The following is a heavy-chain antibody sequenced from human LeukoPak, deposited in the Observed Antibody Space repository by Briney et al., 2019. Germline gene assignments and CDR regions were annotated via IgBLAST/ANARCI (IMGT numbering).Heavy chain of an antibody. D-gene: IGHD5-18*01. J-gene: IGHJ3*02. CDR3: ARDNFRRYKGYSYGHDAFDI. Sequence: SETLSLTCTVSGGSISSYYWSWIRQPPGKGLEWIGYIYYSGSTNYNPSLKSRVTISVDTSKNQFSLKLSSVTAADTAVYYCARDNFRRYKGYSYGHDAFDIWGQGTMVTVSS. CDR2: IYYSGST. CDR1: GGSISSYY. V-gene: IGHV4-59*01.